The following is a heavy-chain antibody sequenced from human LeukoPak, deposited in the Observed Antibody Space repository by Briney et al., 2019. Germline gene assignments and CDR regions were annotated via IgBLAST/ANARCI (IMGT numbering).Heavy chain of an antibody. J-gene: IGHJ4*02. D-gene: IGHD4-17*01. V-gene: IGHV4-59*01. Sequence: SETLSLTCAVYGGSFSGYYWSWIRQPPGKGLEWIGYIYYSGSTNYNPSLKSRVTISVDTSKNQFSLKLSSVTAADTAIYYCAAMTTVTMYSYFFDSWGQGTLLTVSS. CDR3: AAMTTVTMYSYFFDS. CDR2: IYYSGST. CDR1: GGSFSGYY.